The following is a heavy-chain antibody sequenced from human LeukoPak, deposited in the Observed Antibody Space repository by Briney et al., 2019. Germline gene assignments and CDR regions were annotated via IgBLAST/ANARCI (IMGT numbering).Heavy chain of an antibody. CDR1: GGSFSGHY. CDR2: INHSGST. J-gene: IGHJ3*02. V-gene: IGHV4-34*01. Sequence: PSETLSLTCAVYGGSFSGHYWSWIRQPPGKGLEWIGEINHSGSTNYNPSLKSRVTISVDTSKNQFSLKLSSVTAADTAVYYCARADLGYCSSTSCYEDDAFDIWGQGTMVTVSS. CDR3: ARADLGYCSSTSCYEDDAFDI. D-gene: IGHD2-2*01.